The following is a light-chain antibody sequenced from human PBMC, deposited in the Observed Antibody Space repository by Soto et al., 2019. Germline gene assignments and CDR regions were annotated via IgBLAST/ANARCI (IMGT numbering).Light chain of an antibody. CDR1: SSDVGGYNY. V-gene: IGLV2-14*01. CDR3: NSYTSKSTGV. J-gene: IGLJ1*01. CDR2: EVS. Sequence: QSARTQPASVSGSPGQSITISCTGTSSDVGGYNYVSWYQQHPGKAPKLIIYEVSNRPSGVSNRFSGSKSGNTASLTISGLQAEDEADYYCNSYTSKSTGVFGTGTQLTVL.